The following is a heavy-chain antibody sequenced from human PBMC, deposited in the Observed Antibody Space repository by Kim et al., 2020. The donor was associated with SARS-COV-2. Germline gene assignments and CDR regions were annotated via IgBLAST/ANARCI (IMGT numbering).Heavy chain of an antibody. D-gene: IGHD2-2*01. V-gene: IGHV5-51*01. J-gene: IGHJ5*02. CDR3: ARHVAPVVRDNWFDP. Sequence: PSFQGQVTISADKSISTAYLQWSSLKASDTAMYYCARHVAPVVRDNWFDPWGQGTLVTVSS.